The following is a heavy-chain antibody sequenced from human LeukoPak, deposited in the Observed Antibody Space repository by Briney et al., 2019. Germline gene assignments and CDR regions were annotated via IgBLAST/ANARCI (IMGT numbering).Heavy chain of an antibody. CDR3: ARAAYYDFWSGHNYYYYYGMDV. V-gene: IGHV4-59*01. Sequence: PSETLSLTCTVSGGSISSYYWSWIRQPPGKGLEWIGYIYYSGSTNYNPSLKSRVTISVDTSKNQFSLKLSSVTAADTAVYYCARAAYYDFWSGHNYYYYYGMDVWGQGTTVTVSS. CDR2: IYYSGST. J-gene: IGHJ6*02. D-gene: IGHD3-3*01. CDR1: GGSISSYY.